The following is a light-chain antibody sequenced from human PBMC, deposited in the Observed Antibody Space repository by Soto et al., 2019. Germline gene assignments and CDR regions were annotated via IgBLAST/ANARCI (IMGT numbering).Light chain of an antibody. CDR2: GAT. Sequence: DIQMTQSPSSLSVSVGDRVIITCRASRTVRNYLNWYQQKPGTAPKLLIYGATNLQSGVPSRFSGSGSETAFTLTIGSLQPEDFATYYCQQGYSTQYTFGQGTKLEIK. V-gene: IGKV1-39*01. J-gene: IGKJ2*01. CDR3: QQGYSTQYT. CDR1: RTVRNY.